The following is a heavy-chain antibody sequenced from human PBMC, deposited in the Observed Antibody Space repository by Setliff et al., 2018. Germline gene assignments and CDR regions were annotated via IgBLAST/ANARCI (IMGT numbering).Heavy chain of an antibody. CDR2: IYYGGGT. V-gene: IGHV4-38-2*01. Sequence: LPETLSLTCDVSNYSISSGYYWGWVRQPPGKGLEWIATIYYGGGTYYNPSLKSRVTISLDMSKNQFSLKLSSVTAADTAVYYCARVGGADYYDSSGYYFLKQYYFDYWGQGTLVTVSS. J-gene: IGHJ4*02. CDR1: NYSISSGYY. CDR3: ARVGGADYYDSSGYYFLKQYYFDY. D-gene: IGHD3-22*01.